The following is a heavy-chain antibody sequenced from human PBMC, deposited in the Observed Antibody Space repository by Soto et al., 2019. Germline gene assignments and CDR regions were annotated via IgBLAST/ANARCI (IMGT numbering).Heavy chain of an antibody. CDR1: GDSVSSNSAA. J-gene: IGHJ5*02. V-gene: IGHV6-1*01. CDR3: ARSIAARPRPEGPNNWFDP. D-gene: IGHD6-6*01. CDR2: TYYRSKWYN. Sequence: QVQLQQSGPGLVKPSQTLSLTCAISGDSVSSNSAAWNWIRQSPSRGLEWLGRTYYRSKWYNDYAVSVKSRITINPDTSKNQFSLQLNSVTPEDTAVYYCARSIAARPRPEGPNNWFDPWGQGTLVTVSS.